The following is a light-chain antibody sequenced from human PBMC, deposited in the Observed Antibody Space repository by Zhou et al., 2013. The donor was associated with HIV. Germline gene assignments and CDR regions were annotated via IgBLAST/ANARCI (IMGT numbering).Light chain of an antibody. J-gene: IGKJ3*01. CDR2: AAS. Sequence: DIQLTQSPSFLSASVGDRVTITCRASQGISSYLAWYQQKPGKAPKLLIYAASTLQSGVPSRFSGSGSGTEFTLTISSLQPEDIATYYCQQYDNLLFTFGPGTKVDIK. CDR1: QGISSY. CDR3: QQYDNLLFT. V-gene: IGKV1-9*01.